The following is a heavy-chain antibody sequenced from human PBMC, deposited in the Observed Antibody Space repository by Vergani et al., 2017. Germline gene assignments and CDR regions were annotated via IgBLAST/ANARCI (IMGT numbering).Heavy chain of an antibody. J-gene: IGHJ4*02. CDR2: IHYAENS. Sequence: QLQLQESGPGLVKPSETLSLSCTVSGGSVSSYYWSWIRQPPGKGLEWIGYIHYAENSIYNPSLKSRVTMSVDTSKNQFSLKVTSVTAADTAVYFCARQRPGSGWSPGDFDDWGQGILVTVSS. D-gene: IGHD6-19*01. V-gene: IGHV4-59*08. CDR3: ARQRPGSGWSPGDFDD. CDR1: GGSVSSYY.